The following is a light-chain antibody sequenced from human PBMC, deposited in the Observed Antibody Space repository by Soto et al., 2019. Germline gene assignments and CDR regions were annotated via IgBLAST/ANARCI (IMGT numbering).Light chain of an antibody. CDR3: CSYAGSNTDV. CDR1: SSDVGSYNL. J-gene: IGLJ1*01. CDR2: EGS. V-gene: IGLV2-23*01. Sequence: QSVLTQPASVSGSPGQSITISCTGTSSDVGSYNLVYWYQQYPGKAPKLMIYEGSKRPSGVSNRFSGSKSGNTASLTISGLQAEDEAEYSCCSYAGSNTDVFGTGTKLTVL.